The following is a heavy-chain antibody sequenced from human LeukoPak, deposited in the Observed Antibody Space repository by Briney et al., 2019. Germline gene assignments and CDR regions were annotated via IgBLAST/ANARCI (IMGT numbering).Heavy chain of an antibody. D-gene: IGHD3-10*01. CDR2: IIPILGIA. V-gene: IGHV1-69*04. CDR1: GGTFRSYA. CDR3: ASDHFPLYGSGSYLYYYYGMDV. J-gene: IGHJ6*02. Sequence: GVSVKVSYKASGGTFRSYAISRVRQAPGPRLEWMGRIIPILGIANYAQKFQGRVTISADKSTSTAYMELSSLRSEDTAVDYCASDHFPLYGSGSYLYYYYGMDVWGQGTTVTVSS.